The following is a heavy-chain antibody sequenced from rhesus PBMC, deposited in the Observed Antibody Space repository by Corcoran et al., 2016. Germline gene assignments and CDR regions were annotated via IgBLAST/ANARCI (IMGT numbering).Heavy chain of an antibody. Sequence: QVQLQESGPGLVKPSETLSLTCAVSGGSISGGYDWYLIRQPPGKGLEWIGYIYGSSGSTNYNPSLKNRVTISKDTSKNQFSLKLGSVTAADTAVYYCANNLAYWGQGVLVTVSS. CDR3: ANNLAY. CDR1: GGSISGGYD. CDR2: IYGSSGST. V-gene: IGHV4-76*01. J-gene: IGHJ4*01.